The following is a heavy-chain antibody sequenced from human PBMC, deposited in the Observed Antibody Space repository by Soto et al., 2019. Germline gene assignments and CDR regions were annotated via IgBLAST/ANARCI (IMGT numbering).Heavy chain of an antibody. D-gene: IGHD2-15*01. CDR1: GFTFGDYM. CDR3: TRGGPGCRGGSCYAA. J-gene: IGHJ5*02. Sequence: GGSLRLSCTASGFTFGDYMMSWVRQAPGKGLEWVGFIRSKGYGRTIQYAATVQGRFTISGDDSNSIAYLQMNSLKTEDTAVYYCTRGGPGCRGGSCYAAWGQGTLVTVSS. CDR2: IRSKGYGRTI. V-gene: IGHV3-49*04.